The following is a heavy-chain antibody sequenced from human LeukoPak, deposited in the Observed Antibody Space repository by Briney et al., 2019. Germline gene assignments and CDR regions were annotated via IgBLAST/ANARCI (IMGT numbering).Heavy chain of an antibody. CDR2: ISYDGSNK. J-gene: IGHJ5*02. CDR1: GFTFSSYG. V-gene: IGHV3-30*03. D-gene: IGHD6-13*01. CDR3: ARGRSTPAP. Sequence: PGRSLRLSCAASGFTFSSYGMHWVRQAPGKGLEWVAVISYDGSNKYYADSVKGRFTISRDNSKNTLYLQMNSLRAEDTAVYYCARGRSTPAPWGQGTLVTVSS.